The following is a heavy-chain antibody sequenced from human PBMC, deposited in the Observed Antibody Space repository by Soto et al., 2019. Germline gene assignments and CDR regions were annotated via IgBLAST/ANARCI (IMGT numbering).Heavy chain of an antibody. CDR1: GYPFSDNQ. V-gene: IGHV1-2*02. D-gene: IGHD3-22*01. CDR2: INPKSDDT. J-gene: IGHJ5*02. Sequence: ASVKVSCKASGYPFSDNQIHWLRRAPGQGLEWMGRINPKSDDTNYAQKFQGRVTISVDRSKNQFSLKLSSVTAADTAVYYCARENSRWFDPWGQGTLVTVSS. CDR3: ARENSRWFDP.